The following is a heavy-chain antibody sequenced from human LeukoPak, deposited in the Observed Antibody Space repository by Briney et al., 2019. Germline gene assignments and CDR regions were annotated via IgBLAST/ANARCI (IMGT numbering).Heavy chain of an antibody. CDR2: IRSKAYGGTT. D-gene: IGHD3-3*01. Sequence: GGSLRLSCTASGFTFGDYAMSWVRQAPGKGLEWVGFIRSKAYGGTTEYAASVKGRFTISRDDSKSIAYLQMNSLKTEDTAVYYCTRLFDWSRFLDPDAFDIWGQGTMVTVSS. CDR3: TRLFDWSRFLDPDAFDI. CDR1: GFTFGDYA. V-gene: IGHV3-49*04. J-gene: IGHJ3*02.